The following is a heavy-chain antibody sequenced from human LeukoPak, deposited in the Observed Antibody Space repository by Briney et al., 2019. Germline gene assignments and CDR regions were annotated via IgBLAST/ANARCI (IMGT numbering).Heavy chain of an antibody. V-gene: IGHV3-48*03. CDR3: ARDAGYNLDY. CDR1: GFTFSTYE. D-gene: IGHD5-24*01. J-gene: IGHJ4*02. Sequence: ETGGSLRLSCAASGFTFSTYEMNWVRQAPGKGLEWVSYISSSESTIFYADSVKGRSTISRDNAKNSLYLQMNSLRAEDTAVYYCARDAGYNLDYWGQGTLVTVSS. CDR2: ISSSESTI.